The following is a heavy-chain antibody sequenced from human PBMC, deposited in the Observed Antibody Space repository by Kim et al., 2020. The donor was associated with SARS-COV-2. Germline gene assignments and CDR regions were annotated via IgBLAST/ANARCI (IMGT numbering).Heavy chain of an antibody. V-gene: IGHV3-21*01. CDR3: ATSIAVAGTLDY. CDR2: ISSSSSYI. J-gene: IGHJ4*02. D-gene: IGHD6-19*01. CDR1: GFTFSSYS. Sequence: GGSLRLSCAASGFTFSSYSMNWVRQAPGKGLEWVSSISSSSSYIYYADSVKGRFTISRDNAKNSLYLQMNSLRAEDTAVYYCATSIAVAGTLDYWGQGTLVTVSS.